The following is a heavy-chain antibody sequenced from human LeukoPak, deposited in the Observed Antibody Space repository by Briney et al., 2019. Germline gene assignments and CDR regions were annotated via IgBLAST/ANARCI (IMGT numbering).Heavy chain of an antibody. CDR1: GFTFSNYW. D-gene: IGHD3-22*01. Sequence: GGSLRLSCVASGFTFSNYWMHWGRQAPGKGLVWVSRVNPDGGVTNYADSVKGRFTISRDNAKNSLYLQMNSLRAEDTALYYCAKDMSPYESSGYYRAWGQGTLVTVSS. CDR2: VNPDGGVT. J-gene: IGHJ5*02. V-gene: IGHV3-74*01. CDR3: AKDMSPYESSGYYRA.